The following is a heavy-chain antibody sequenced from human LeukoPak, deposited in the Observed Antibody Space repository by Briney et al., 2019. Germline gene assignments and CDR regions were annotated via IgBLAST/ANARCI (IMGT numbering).Heavy chain of an antibody. D-gene: IGHD3-16*01. CDR3: ARSGLKGYYYMDV. Sequence: SETLSLTCTVSGGSISSYYWSWIRQPPGKGLEWIGYIYYSGSTNYNPSLKSRVTISVDTSKNQFSLKLSSVTAADTAVYYCARSGLKGYYYMDVWGKGTTVTVSS. CDR1: GGSISSYY. J-gene: IGHJ6*03. V-gene: IGHV4-59*01. CDR2: IYYSGST.